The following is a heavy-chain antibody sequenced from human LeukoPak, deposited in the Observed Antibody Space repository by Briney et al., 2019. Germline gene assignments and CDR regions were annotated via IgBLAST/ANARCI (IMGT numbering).Heavy chain of an antibody. CDR1: GGSISSYY. CDR2: IYYSGST. Sequence: SETLSLTCTVCGGSISSYYWSWIRQPPGKGLEWIGYIYYSGSTNYNPSLKSRVTISVDTSKNQFSLKLSSVTAADTAIYYCAKGPTVGTPTAVDYWGQGILVTVSS. V-gene: IGHV4-59*12. CDR3: AKGPTVGTPTAVDY. D-gene: IGHD4-23*01. J-gene: IGHJ4*02.